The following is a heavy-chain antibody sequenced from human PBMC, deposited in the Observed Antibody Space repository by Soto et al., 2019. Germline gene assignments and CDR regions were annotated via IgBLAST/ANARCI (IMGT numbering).Heavy chain of an antibody. CDR1: GGSFSGYY. Sequence: QVQLQQWGAGLLKPSETLSLTCAVYGGSFSGYYWSWIRQPPGKGLEWIGEINHSGSTNYNPSLKSRVTISVDTSRNQFSLKLTSVTAADTAVYYCASQDHSRSSSGWFDPWGQGTLVTVSS. D-gene: IGHD6-6*01. CDR3: ASQDHSRSSSGWFDP. J-gene: IGHJ5*02. CDR2: INHSGST. V-gene: IGHV4-34*01.